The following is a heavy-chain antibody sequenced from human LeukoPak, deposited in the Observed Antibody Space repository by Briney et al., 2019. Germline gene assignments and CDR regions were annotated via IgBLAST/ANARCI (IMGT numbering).Heavy chain of an antibody. CDR2: ISISSRYI. CDR3: ARVIPAADYNWFET. J-gene: IGHJ5*02. D-gene: IGHD2-2*01. CDR1: GFSLSSDN. Sequence: GGSLRLSCAASGFSLSSDNKYWGRDAPGEGRERVSSISISSRYIYNADTVKRRFTISRDKAKNSMYLQMNSLRAEDTAVYYCARVIPAADYNWFETSGERALVTLSS. V-gene: IGHV3-21*01.